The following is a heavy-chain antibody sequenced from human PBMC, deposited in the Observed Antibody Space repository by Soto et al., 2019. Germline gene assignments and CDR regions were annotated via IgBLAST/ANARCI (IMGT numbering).Heavy chain of an antibody. D-gene: IGHD1-1*01. CDR2: IYYSGNT. J-gene: IGHJ3*02. CDR3: AQALVFTGGDVFDI. V-gene: IGHV4-31*02. CDR1: GGSITTGGRY. Sequence: QVRLQEWGPGLVKPSQTLSLKCSVSGGSITTGGRYWSWIRQLPGKGLEWIGDIYYSGNTYYNASLNSRVTISVEAAKNQFSLKLSSVTAADTAVYYCAQALVFTGGDVFDIWGQGRLVTVSS.